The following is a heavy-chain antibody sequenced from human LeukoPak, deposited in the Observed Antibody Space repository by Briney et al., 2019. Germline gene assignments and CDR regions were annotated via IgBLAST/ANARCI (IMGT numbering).Heavy chain of an antibody. D-gene: IGHD3-10*01. V-gene: IGHV3-48*04. CDR3: ARDRTMVRGVIVLDAFDI. CDR1: GFTFSSYS. CDR2: ISSSSSTI. J-gene: IGHJ3*02. Sequence: GGSLRLSCAASGFTFSSYSMNWVRQAPGKGLEWVSYISSSSSTIYYADSVKGRFTISRDNAKNSLYLQMNSLRAEDTAVYYCARDRTMVRGVIVLDAFDIWGQGTMVTVSS.